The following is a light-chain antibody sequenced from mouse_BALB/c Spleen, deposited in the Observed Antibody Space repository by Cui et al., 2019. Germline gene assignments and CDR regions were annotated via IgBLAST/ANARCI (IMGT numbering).Light chain of an antibody. CDR1: SSVSSSY. CDR3: QQWSGYPLT. CDR2: RTS. V-gene: IGKV4-58*01. Sequence: DNVLTKSPAMMVASLGQKVTMTCSASSSVSSSYLHWYQQKSGASPKPLIHRTSNLTSGVPARFSGSGSGTSYSLTISSVEAEDDATYYCQQWSGYPLTFGAGTKLELK. J-gene: IGKJ5*01.